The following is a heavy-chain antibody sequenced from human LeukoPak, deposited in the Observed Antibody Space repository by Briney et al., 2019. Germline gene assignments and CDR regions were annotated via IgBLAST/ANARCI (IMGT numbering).Heavy chain of an antibody. CDR3: ARENIVVVPAAHAFDI. J-gene: IGHJ3*02. CDR1: GFTFGTYA. V-gene: IGHV3-66*02. D-gene: IGHD2-2*01. Sequence: PGGSLRLSCAASGFTFGTYAMNWVRQAPGKGLEWVSVIYSGGSTYYADSVKGRFTISRDNSKNTLYPQMNSLRAEDTAVYYCARENIVVVPAAHAFDIWGQGTMVTVSS. CDR2: IYSGGST.